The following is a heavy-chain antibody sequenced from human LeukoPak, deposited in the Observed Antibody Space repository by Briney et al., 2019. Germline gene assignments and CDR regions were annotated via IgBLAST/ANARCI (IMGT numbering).Heavy chain of an antibody. D-gene: IGHD4-17*01. J-gene: IGHJ4*02. Sequence: SVKVPCKASGGTFSSYAISWVRQAPGQGLEWMGRIIPIFGTANYAQKFQGRVTITTDESTSTAYMELSSLRSEDTAVYYCARETTVTTGPDYWGQGTLVAVSS. V-gene: IGHV1-69*05. CDR3: ARETTVTTGPDY. CDR1: GGTFSSYA. CDR2: IIPIFGTA.